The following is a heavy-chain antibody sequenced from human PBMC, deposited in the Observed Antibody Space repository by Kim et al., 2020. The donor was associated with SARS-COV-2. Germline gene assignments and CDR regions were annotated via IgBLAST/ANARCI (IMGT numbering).Heavy chain of an antibody. D-gene: IGHD3-10*01. V-gene: IGHV4-59*01. J-gene: IGHJ4*02. CDR2: FSYTGRA. CDR3: ARSPGTFHGRVLCY. Sequence: SETLSLTCSVSGGSITNYYWNWIRQPPGKALEWIGCFSYTGRADYNPSLANRVSISADTSKNQLSLKLNSVTAADTAVYYCARSPGTFHGRVLCYWGQGILVTVSS. CDR1: GGSITNYY.